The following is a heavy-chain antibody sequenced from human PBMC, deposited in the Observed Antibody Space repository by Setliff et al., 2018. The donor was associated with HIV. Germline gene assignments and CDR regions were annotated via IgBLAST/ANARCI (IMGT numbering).Heavy chain of an antibody. CDR1: GFTFGDYA. CDR3: ARSVGYCTSSSCRQRFDH. J-gene: IGHJ4*02. Sequence: PGESLKISCTASGFTFGDYAMSWVRQAPGKGLEWVGFVRGKAYGGRIEYAASVQGRFTISIDGSKGIAFLQMTSLKTEDTAVYFCARSVGYCTSSSCRQRFDHWGQGTQVTVSS. CDR2: VRGKAYGGRI. D-gene: IGHD2-2*01. V-gene: IGHV3-49*04.